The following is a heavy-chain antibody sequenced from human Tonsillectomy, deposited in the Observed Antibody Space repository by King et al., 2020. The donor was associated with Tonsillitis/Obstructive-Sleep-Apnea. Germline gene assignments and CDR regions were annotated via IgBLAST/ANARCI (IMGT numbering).Heavy chain of an antibody. CDR2: ISSSGSTI. CDR1: GFTFSSYE. J-gene: IGHJ5*02. V-gene: IGHV3-48*03. CDR3: AGATRGWFDP. Sequence: VQLVESGGGLVQPGGSLRLSCAASGFTFSSYEMNWVRQAPGKGLEWVSYISSSGSTIYYADSVKGRFTISRNNAKNSLYLQMNSLRAEDTAVYYCAGATRGWFDPWGQGTLVTVSS. D-gene: IGHD1-26*01.